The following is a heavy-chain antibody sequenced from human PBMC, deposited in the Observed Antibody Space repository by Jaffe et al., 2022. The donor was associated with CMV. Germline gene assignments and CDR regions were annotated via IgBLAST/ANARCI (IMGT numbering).Heavy chain of an antibody. CDR2: IYYSGRA. CDR1: GASINSYY. J-gene: IGHJ4*02. CDR3: ARSRGDDLWSGYYYYLDH. V-gene: IGHV4-59*01. Sequence: QVQLQESGPALVKPSETLSLTCTVSGASINSYYWSWIRQPPGKGLECIGNIYYSGRADYNPSLKSRVTMSVDTSKKQFSLNLSSVTTADTAVYYCARSRGDDLWSGYYYYLDHWGQGTLVSVSS. D-gene: IGHD3-3*01.